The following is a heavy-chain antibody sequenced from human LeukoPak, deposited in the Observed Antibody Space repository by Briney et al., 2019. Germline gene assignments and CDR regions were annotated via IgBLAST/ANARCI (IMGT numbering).Heavy chain of an antibody. Sequence: PSETLSLTCAVSGDSISSSSYYWGWIRQPPGKGLEWIGSFYYAGNTYYNPSLKSRVTISVDTSKNQFSLRLSSATAADTAVYYCARHKGVGVVDTFYWGQGTLVTVSS. CDR2: FYYAGNT. CDR3: ARHKGVGVVDTFY. CDR1: GDSISSSSYY. D-gene: IGHD2-2*01. V-gene: IGHV4-39*01. J-gene: IGHJ4*02.